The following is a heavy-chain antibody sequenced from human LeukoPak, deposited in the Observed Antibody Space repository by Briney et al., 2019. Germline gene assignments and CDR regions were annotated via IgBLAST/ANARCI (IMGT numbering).Heavy chain of an antibody. CDR3: ARDLMSSGWFPGYYYYYYMDV. D-gene: IGHD6-19*01. CDR2: ISAYNGNT. V-gene: IGHV1-18*01. Sequence: ASVKVSCKASGYTFTSYGISWVRQAPGQGLEWMGWISAYNGNTNYAQKLQGRVTMTTDTSTSTAYMELRSLRSDDTAVYYCARDLMSSGWFPGYYYYYYMDVWGKGTTVTVSS. CDR1: GYTFTSYG. J-gene: IGHJ6*03.